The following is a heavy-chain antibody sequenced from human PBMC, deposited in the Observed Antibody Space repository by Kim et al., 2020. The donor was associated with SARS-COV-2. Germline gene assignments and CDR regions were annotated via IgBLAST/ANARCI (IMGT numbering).Heavy chain of an antibody. D-gene: IGHD5-18*01. J-gene: IGHJ4*02. CDR1: GFTYKYYA. V-gene: IGHV3-23*03. CDR2: LNGDGSDT. Sequence: GGSLRLSCAASGFTYKYYAMSWLRQAPGKGLEWVSSLNGDGSDTYYADSVKGRFTISRDNLGKKVFLQMDSLRVEDTALYYCAKNWGATNTAYDNWGQGTLVTVSS. CDR3: AKNWGATNTAYDN.